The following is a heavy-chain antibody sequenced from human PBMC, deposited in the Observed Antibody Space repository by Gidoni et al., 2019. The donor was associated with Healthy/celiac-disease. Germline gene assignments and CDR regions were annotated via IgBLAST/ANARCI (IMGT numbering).Heavy chain of an antibody. D-gene: IGHD3-3*01. Sequence: QLQLQESGPGLVKPSETLSLTCTVSGGSISSSSYYWGWIRQPPGKGLEWIGSIYYSGSTYYNPSLKSRVTISVDTSKNQFSLKLSSVTAADTAVYYCARQKALFGVVTSPDFDYWGQGTLVTVSS. J-gene: IGHJ4*02. CDR1: GGSISSSSYY. V-gene: IGHV4-39*01. CDR2: IYYSGST. CDR3: ARQKALFGVVTSPDFDY.